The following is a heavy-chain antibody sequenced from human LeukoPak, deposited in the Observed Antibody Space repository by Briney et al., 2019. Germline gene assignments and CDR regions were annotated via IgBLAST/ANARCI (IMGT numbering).Heavy chain of an antibody. Sequence: GGSLRLSCAASGFTFSSYEMNWVRQAPGKGLEWVSYISSSGSTIYYADSVKGRFTISRDSAKNSLFLQMSSLRAEDTALYYCAKNVGSGSYFYLDYWGQGTLVTVSS. CDR1: GFTFSSYE. V-gene: IGHV3-48*03. D-gene: IGHD3-10*01. CDR3: AKNVGSGSYFYLDY. J-gene: IGHJ4*02. CDR2: ISSSGSTI.